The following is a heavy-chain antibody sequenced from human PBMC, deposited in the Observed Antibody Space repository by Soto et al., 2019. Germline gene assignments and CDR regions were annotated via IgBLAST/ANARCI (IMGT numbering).Heavy chain of an antibody. CDR2: INAGNGNT. Sequence: ASVKVSCKASGYTFTSYAMHWLRQAPGQMLEWMGWINAGNGNTKYSQKFQSRVTITRDTSASTAYMELSSLRSEDTAVYYCARTNAVVVPAAILFDPWGQGTLVTVSS. CDR1: GYTFTSYA. V-gene: IGHV1-3*01. J-gene: IGHJ5*02. D-gene: IGHD2-2*01. CDR3: ARTNAVVVPAAILFDP.